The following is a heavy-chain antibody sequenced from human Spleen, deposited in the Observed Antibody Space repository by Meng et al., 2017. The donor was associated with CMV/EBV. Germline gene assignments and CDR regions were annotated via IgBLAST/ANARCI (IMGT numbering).Heavy chain of an antibody. D-gene: IGHD4-17*01. CDR2: ISPYNGNR. CDR1: GYTFISYG. Sequence: ASVKVSCKASGYTFISYGITWVRQAPGQGPEWMGWISPYNGNRNFAQKFQGRVTMTTDTSTSTAYMEVRSLRSDDTAIYYCARDRTTDYGDPHYWGQGTLVTVSS. V-gene: IGHV1-18*01. J-gene: IGHJ4*02. CDR3: ARDRTTDYGDPHY.